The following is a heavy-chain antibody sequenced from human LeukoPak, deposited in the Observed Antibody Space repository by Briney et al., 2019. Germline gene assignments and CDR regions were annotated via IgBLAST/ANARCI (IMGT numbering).Heavy chain of an antibody. J-gene: IGHJ5*02. Sequence: SETLSRTCTVLDYSIRSSYYSGWIRQPPGKGLEWIASIYHGGITDYNSSLRTRATTSVDTPKDQSSLRLSSVTAADAAVYYCARHHCSSTSCYFVSWFDPWGQGILATVSS. V-gene: IGHV4-38-2*02. CDR2: IYHGGIT. CDR1: DYSIRSSYY. D-gene: IGHD2-2*01. CDR3: ARHHCSSTSCYFVSWFDP.